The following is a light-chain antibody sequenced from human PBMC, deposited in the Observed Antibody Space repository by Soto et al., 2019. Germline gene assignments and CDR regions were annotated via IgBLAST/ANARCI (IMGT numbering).Light chain of an antibody. CDR1: SSDVGSYTL. V-gene: IGLV2-23*02. CDR3: CSYAGSSTLV. CDR2: DVS. J-gene: IGLJ2*01. Sequence: QSVLTQPASASGSPGQTITISCSGTSSDVGSYTLVSWYQQHSGKAPKLMIYDVSKRPSGVSNRFSGSKSGNTSSLTSSGLQAEDEADYYCCSYAGSSTLVFGGGTKLTVL.